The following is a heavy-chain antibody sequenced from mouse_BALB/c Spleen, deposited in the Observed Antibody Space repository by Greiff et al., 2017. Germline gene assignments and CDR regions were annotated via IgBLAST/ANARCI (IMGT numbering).Heavy chain of an antibody. CDR2: IYPGSGST. CDR3: TRSGGSDWYFDV. CDR1: GYTFTSYW. Sequence: LQQPGSELVRPGASVKLSCKASGYTFTSYWMHWVKQRHGQGLEWIGNIYPGSGSTNYDEKFKSKGTLTVDTSSSTAYMHLSSLTSEDSAVYYCTRSGGSDWYFDVWGAGTTVTVSS. V-gene: IGHV1S22*01. D-gene: IGHD3-1*01. J-gene: IGHJ1*01.